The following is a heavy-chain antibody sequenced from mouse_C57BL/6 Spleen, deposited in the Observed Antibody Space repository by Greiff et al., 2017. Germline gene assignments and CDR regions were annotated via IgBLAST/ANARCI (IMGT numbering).Heavy chain of an antibody. CDR3: AREEDYYGLDY. CDR1: GYTFTSYW. V-gene: IGHV1-53*01. Sequence: QVHVKQSGTELVKPGASVKLSCKASGYTFTSYWMHWVKPRPGQGLEWIGNINPSNGGTNYNEKIKSKATLTVDKSSSTAYMQLSSLTSEDSAVYYCAREEDYYGLDYWGQGTTLTVSS. J-gene: IGHJ2*01. D-gene: IGHD1-2*01. CDR2: INPSNGGT.